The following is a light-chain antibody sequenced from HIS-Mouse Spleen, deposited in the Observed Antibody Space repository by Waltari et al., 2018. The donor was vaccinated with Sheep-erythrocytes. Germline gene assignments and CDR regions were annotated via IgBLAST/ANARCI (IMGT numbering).Light chain of an antibody. J-gene: IGLJ2*01. CDR3: CSYAGSYTVV. V-gene: IGLV2-11*01. Sequence: QSALTQPRSVSGSPGQSVTISCTGTSSDVGGYNYVSWYQPHPGKAPKLMIYEVSKRPSGVPDRFSGSKSGNTASLTISGLQAEDEADYYCCSYAGSYTVVFGGGTKLTVL. CDR1: SSDVGGYNY. CDR2: EVS.